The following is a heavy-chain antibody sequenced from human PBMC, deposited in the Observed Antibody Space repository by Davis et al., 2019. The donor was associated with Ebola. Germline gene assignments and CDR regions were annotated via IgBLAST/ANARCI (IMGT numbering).Heavy chain of an antibody. CDR1: GFTFDDYA. CDR2: ISWNSGSI. D-gene: IGHD3-16*01. V-gene: IGHV3-9*01. J-gene: IGHJ2*01. CDR3: AKLRSHDYTDSSDDFYLDL. Sequence: GGSLRLSCAASGFTFDDYAMHWVRQAPGKGLEWVSGISWNSGSIGYADSVKGRFTISRDNAKNSLYLHMNALTAEDTALYYCAKLRSHDYTDSSDDFYLDLWGRGTLVTVSS.